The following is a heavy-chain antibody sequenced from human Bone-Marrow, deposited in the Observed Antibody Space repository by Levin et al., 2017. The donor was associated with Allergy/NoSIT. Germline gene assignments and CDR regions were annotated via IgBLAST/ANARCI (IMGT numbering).Heavy chain of an antibody. J-gene: IGHJ5*02. Sequence: LSLTCAASGFTFSNCWMTWVRQAPGKGLEWVANIKEDGSQRYYADSVKGRFTISRDNANNSLYLQMNYLGVDDTAVYHCARDTTLAGEAWGQGTLVPVSS. CDR1: GFTFSNCW. CDR3: ARDTTLAGEA. D-gene: IGHD6-19*01. V-gene: IGHV3-7*03. CDR2: IKEDGSQR.